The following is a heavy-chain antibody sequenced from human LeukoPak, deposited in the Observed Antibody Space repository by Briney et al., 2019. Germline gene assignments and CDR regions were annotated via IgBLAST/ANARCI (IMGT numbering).Heavy chain of an antibody. J-gene: IGHJ4*02. D-gene: IGHD3-3*01. V-gene: IGHV3-49*04. CDR1: GFTFGDYA. Sequence: PGGSLRLSCTASGFTFGDYAMSWVRQAPGKGLEWVGFIRSKAYGGTTEYAASVKGRFTISRDDSKSIAYLQMNSLKTEDTAVYYCTRDQDFWSGYPLKYWGQGTLVTVSS. CDR2: IRSKAYGGTT. CDR3: TRDQDFWSGYPLKY.